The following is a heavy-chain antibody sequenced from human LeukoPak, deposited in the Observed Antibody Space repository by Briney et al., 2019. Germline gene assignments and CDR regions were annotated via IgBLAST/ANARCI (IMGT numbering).Heavy chain of an antibody. CDR3: AREVDSSGWYDW. J-gene: IGHJ5*01. D-gene: IGHD6-19*01. Sequence: GASVKVSCKASGGTFSSYAISWVRQAPGQGLEWMGRIIRILGIANYAQKFQGRVTITADKSTSTAYMELSSLRSEDTAVYYCAREVDSSGWYDWWGQGTLVTVSS. CDR1: GGTFSSYA. V-gene: IGHV1-69*04. CDR2: IIRILGIA.